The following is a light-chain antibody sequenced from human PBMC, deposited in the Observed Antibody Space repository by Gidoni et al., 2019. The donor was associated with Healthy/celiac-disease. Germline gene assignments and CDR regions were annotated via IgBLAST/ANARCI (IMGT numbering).Light chain of an antibody. CDR3: QQYGSSPYT. V-gene: IGKV3-20*01. CDR1: KSDSSSY. CDR2: GAS. Sequence: GERATLSCRDRKSDSSSYLDWYQQKPGKAPRLLIYGASSRETGIPERFSGSGSGTDFTLTISRLEPEDFAVYYCQQYGSSPYTFGQGTKLEIK. J-gene: IGKJ2*01.